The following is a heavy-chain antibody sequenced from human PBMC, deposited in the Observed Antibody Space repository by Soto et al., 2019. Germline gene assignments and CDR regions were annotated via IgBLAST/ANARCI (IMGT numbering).Heavy chain of an antibody. D-gene: IGHD6-13*01. CDR3: ARQSAAGIYYYYYYGMDV. Sequence: WIRQPPGKGLEWIGSIYYSGSTYYNPSLKSRVTISVDTSKNQFSLKLSSVTAADTAVYYCARQSAAGIYYYYYYGMDVWGQGTTVTVSS. CDR2: IYYSGST. J-gene: IGHJ6*02. V-gene: IGHV4-39*01.